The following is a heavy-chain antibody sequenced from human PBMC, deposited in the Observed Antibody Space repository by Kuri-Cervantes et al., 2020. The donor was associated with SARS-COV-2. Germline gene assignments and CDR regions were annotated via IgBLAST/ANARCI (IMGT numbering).Heavy chain of an antibody. CDR1: GFSLSTSGVG. D-gene: IGHD3-16*01. V-gene: IGHV2-5*02. Sequence: SGPTLVKPTQTLTLTCTFSGFSLSTSGVGVGWIRQPPGKALEWLALIYWDDDKRYSPSLKSRLTITKDTSKNQVVLTMTNMDPVDTATYYCARMRGSYGGYYYYGMDVWGQGTTVTVSS. J-gene: IGHJ6*02. CDR3: ARMRGSYGGYYYYGMDV. CDR2: IYWDDDK.